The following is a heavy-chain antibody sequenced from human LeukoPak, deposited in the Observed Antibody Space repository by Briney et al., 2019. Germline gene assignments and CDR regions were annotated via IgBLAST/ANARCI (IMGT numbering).Heavy chain of an antibody. CDR2: IYDSGNE. D-gene: IGHD2/OR15-2a*01. CDR3: ARQISDYYYYYMDV. Sequence: PSETLSLTCTVSGGSISTSAFYWGWIRQPPGKGLEWIGSIYDSGNEFYNPSLKSRVTISADTSKNQFSLKLNSVTAADTAMNYCARQISDYYYYYMDVWGEGITVTVSS. J-gene: IGHJ6*03. V-gene: IGHV4-39*01. CDR1: GGSISTSAFY.